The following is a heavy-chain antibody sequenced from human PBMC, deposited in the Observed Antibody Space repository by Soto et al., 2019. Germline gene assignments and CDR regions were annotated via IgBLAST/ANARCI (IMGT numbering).Heavy chain of an antibody. CDR3: AREISGGGTLNWFDP. Sequence: ASVKVSCKASGYTFTSYDIHWVRQAPGQGLEWLGWVSPKSGGTNYAQKFKGRVTMTRDTSSNTVYMDLSGLKSDDTAVFYCAREISGGGTLNWFDPWGQGTLVTVSS. V-gene: IGHV1-2*02. J-gene: IGHJ5*02. CDR2: VSPKSGGT. CDR1: GYTFTSYD. D-gene: IGHD2-8*02.